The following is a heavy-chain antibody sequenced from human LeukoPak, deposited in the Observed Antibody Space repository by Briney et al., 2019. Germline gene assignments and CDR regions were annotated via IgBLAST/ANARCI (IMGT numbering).Heavy chain of an antibody. D-gene: IGHD4-23*01. V-gene: IGHV3-15*01. Sequence: PGGSLRLSCAASGFTFSNAWMSWVRQAPGKGLEWVGRIKSKTDGGTTDYAAPVKGRFTISRDDSKNTLYLQMNSLRAEDTAVYYCAKSPDYGGNSDNLDYWGQGTLVTVSS. CDR1: GFTFSNAW. CDR2: IKSKTDGGTT. J-gene: IGHJ4*02. CDR3: AKSPDYGGNSDNLDY.